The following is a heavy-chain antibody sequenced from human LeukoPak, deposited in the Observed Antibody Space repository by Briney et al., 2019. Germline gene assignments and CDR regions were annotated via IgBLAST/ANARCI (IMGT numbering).Heavy chain of an antibody. CDR2: IYSGGST. J-gene: IGHJ4*02. CDR3: ARDLAL. V-gene: IGHV3-66*01. CDR1: GFTVSNNY. D-gene: IGHD3-3*02. Sequence: GGSLRLSCAASGFTVSNNYMNWVREAPGKGLEWVSGIYSGGSTYYADSVKGRFTISSDNSKNTLYLQMNSLRAEDTAVYYCARDLALWGQGTLVSVSS.